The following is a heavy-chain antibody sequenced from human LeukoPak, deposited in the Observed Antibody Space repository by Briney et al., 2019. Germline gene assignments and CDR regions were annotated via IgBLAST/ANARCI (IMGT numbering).Heavy chain of an antibody. V-gene: IGHV3-20*04. CDR3: ARVVSKGRWLVAGWFGP. D-gene: IGHD6-19*01. Sequence: PGGSLRLSCAASGSTFDDYGMSWVRQAPGKGLEWVSGINWNGGSTGYADSVKGRFTISRDNAKNSLYLQMNSLRAEDTALYYCARVVSKGRWLVAGWFGPWGQGTLVTVSS. CDR1: GSTFDDYG. CDR2: INWNGGST. J-gene: IGHJ5*02.